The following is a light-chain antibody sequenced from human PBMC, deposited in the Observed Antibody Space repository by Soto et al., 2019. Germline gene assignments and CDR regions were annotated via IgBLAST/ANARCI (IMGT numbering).Light chain of an antibody. Sequence: EIVLTQSPGTLSLSPGERATLSCRASQSINSDHLAWYQQRPGQAPRLLIYGTSNRATGSTAGWCSSGWGGDFFTLISSMVDADDVVVYCCQYGSSPGTFGGGTKVDIK. CDR1: QSINSDH. J-gene: IGKJ4*02. CDR3: CQYGSSPGT. V-gene: IGKV3-20*01. CDR2: GTS.